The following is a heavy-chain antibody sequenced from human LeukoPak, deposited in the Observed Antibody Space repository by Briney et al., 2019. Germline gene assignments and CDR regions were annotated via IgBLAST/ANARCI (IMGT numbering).Heavy chain of an antibody. D-gene: IGHD3-22*01. V-gene: IGHV3-73*01. Sequence: GGSLRLSCAASGFTFSGSAMLWVRQASGKGLEWVGRIRSKANTYATAYAAPVKGRFIISRDDSKNTAYLQMNSLKTEDTAVYYCTRHNYYEDGFDYWGQGTLVTVSS. CDR2: IRSKANTYAT. CDR3: TRHNYYEDGFDY. CDR1: GFTFSGSA. J-gene: IGHJ4*02.